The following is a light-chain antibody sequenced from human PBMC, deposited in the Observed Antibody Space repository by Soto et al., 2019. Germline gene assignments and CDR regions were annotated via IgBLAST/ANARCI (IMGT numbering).Light chain of an antibody. J-gene: IGLJ1*01. CDR3: SSYAGSNNYV. V-gene: IGLV2-8*01. Sequence: QSALTQPPSASGSPGQSVTISCTGTSSDIGDSNSVSWYQQHPGKAPKPMIYDVSKRPSGVPDRFSGSKSGNTASLTVSGLQAEDEADYYCSSYAGSNNYVFGTGTKVTVL. CDR2: DVS. CDR1: SSDIGDSNS.